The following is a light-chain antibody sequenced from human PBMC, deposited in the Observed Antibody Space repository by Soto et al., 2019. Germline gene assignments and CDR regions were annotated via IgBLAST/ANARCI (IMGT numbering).Light chain of an antibody. V-gene: IGKV1-33*01. CDR1: HDIINY. Sequence: DIQMTQSPSSLSASVGDRVTITCQASHDIINYLNWFHQKPGEAPKLLIFDAFKLETGVPSRFSGSESGTDFTLTISSLQPEDIATYYCQQYDNLPVTFGGGTKVEIK. CDR3: QQYDNLPVT. CDR2: DAF. J-gene: IGKJ4*01.